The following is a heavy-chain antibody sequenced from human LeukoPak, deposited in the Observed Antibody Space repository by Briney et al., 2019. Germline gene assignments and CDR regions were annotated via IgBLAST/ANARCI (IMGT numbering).Heavy chain of an antibody. Sequence: GGSLRLSCAASGFTFSTYAMNWVRQAPGKGLEWVSSISSSSSYIYYADSVKGRFTISRDNAKNSLYLQMNSLRAEDTAVYYCAREGNDILTGCYLADFDYWGQGTLVPVSS. CDR3: AREGNDILTGCYLADFDY. D-gene: IGHD3-9*01. J-gene: IGHJ4*02. CDR2: ISSSSSYI. V-gene: IGHV3-21*01. CDR1: GFTFSTYA.